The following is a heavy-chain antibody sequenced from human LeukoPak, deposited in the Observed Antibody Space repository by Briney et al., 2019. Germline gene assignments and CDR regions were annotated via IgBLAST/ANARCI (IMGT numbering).Heavy chain of an antibody. V-gene: IGHV4-34*01. CDR3: ARDPNSSSWYAYYYYYYMDV. CDR1: GGSFSGYY. CDR2: INHSGST. J-gene: IGHJ6*03. D-gene: IGHD6-13*01. Sequence: SETLSLTCAVYGGSFSGYYWSWIRQPPGKGLEWIGEINHSGSTNYNPSLKSRVTISVDTSKNQFSLKLSSVTAADTAVYYCARDPNSSSWYAYYYYYYMDVWGKGTTVTVSS.